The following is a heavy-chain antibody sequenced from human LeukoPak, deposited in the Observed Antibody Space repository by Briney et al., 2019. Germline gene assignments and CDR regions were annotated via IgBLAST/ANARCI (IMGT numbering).Heavy chain of an antibody. CDR1: GFSVSSNY. CDR2: IYSGDTT. CDR3: AREVGYDSSGYYSSMRFDY. V-gene: IGHV3-66*01. Sequence: GGSLRLSCAASGFSVSSNYMIWVRQAPGKGLEWVSVIYSGDTTYYADSVKGRFIISRDNSKNTLYLQMNSLRAEDTAVYYCAREVGYDSSGYYSSMRFDYWGQGTLVTVSS. J-gene: IGHJ4*02. D-gene: IGHD3-22*01.